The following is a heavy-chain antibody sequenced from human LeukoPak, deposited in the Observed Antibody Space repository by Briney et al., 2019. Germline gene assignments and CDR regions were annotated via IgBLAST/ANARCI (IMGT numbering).Heavy chain of an antibody. CDR1: GFTFSNYW. Sequence: GGSLRLSCAASGFTFSNYWMHWVRQAPGKGLVWVSRINSDGSSRNYADSVKGRFTISRDNAKNALYLQMNSLRAEDTAVYYCASASSHRIAAGGDYWGQGTLVTVSS. J-gene: IGHJ4*02. V-gene: IGHV3-74*01. D-gene: IGHD6-13*01. CDR3: ASASSHRIAAGGDY. CDR2: INSDGSSR.